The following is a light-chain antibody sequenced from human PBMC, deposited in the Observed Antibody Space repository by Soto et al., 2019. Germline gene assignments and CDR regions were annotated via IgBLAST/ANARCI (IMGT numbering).Light chain of an antibody. Sequence: QSVLTQPASVSGSPGQSITISCTGTNSDVGGYNFVSWYQHHPGKAPKLIIYDVTNRPSGVSNRFSGSKSGSTASLTISGLQAGDEADYYCSSYTSSSTLVFGTGTKVTVL. V-gene: IGLV2-14*03. CDR3: SSYTSSSTLV. J-gene: IGLJ1*01. CDR2: DVT. CDR1: NSDVGGYNF.